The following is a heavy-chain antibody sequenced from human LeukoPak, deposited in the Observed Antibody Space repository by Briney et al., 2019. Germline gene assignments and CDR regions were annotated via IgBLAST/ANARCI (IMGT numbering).Heavy chain of an antibody. CDR2: IYPGDSDT. J-gene: IGHJ5*02. CDR1: GYSFTSYW. D-gene: IGHD2-2*01. V-gene: IGHV5-51*01. CDR3: ARHKAHCSSTSCYFGWFDP. Sequence: GESLKISCKGSGYSFTSYWIGWVRQMPGKGLEWMGIIYPGDSDTRYSPSFQGQVTISADKSISTAYLQWRSLKASDTAMYYCARHKAHCSSTSCYFGWFDPWGQGTLVTVSS.